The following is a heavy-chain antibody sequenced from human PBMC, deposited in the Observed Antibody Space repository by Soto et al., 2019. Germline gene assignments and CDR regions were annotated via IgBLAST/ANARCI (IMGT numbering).Heavy chain of an antibody. CDR1: GGTFSSST. V-gene: IGHV1-69*08. D-gene: IGHD3-9*01. CDR3: AREGTGRDYYYGMDV. CDR2: IIPMLGIA. Sequence: QVQLVQSGAEVKKPGSSVKVSCMASGGTFSSSTINWVRQAPGQGLEWMGRIIPMLGIANYAQKFQGRVTLTADKSTSTAYLELSSLRSEDTAVYYCAREGTGRDYYYGMDVWGQGTTVTVSS. J-gene: IGHJ6*02.